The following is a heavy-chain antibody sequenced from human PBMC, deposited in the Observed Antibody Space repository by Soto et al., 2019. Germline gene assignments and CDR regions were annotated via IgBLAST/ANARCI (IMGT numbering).Heavy chain of an antibody. J-gene: IGHJ6*02. CDR3: ARSPNYYYYGFDV. CDR2: IYYSGST. V-gene: IGHV4-61*08. CDR1: GGSVSSGDYF. D-gene: IGHD3-10*01. Sequence: SETLSLTCTVSGGSVSSGDYFWSWLRQSPGKRLEWIAYIYYSGSTDYNPSLKSRATISVDTSKSQVSLTLTSMTAADAALYYCARSPNYYYYGFDVWGQGTAVTVSS.